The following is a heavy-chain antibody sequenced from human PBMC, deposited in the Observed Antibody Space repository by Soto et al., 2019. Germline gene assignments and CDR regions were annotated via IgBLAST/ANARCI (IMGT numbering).Heavy chain of an antibody. J-gene: IGHJ4*02. CDR2: MNQHGSDI. V-gene: IGHV3-7*01. CDR3: ATDSYCPATCYRGHGN. Sequence: EVQLVKSGRDLVQPGGSLRLSCAASGFTFSSYWMAWVRQSPGKGLEWVASMNQHGSDIQYVDSVKGRFTISRDNARNLLYLQMNNLRAGDTAIYYCATDSYCPATCYRGHGNWGQGTLVTVSS. CDR1: GFTFSSYW. D-gene: IGHD2-8*02.